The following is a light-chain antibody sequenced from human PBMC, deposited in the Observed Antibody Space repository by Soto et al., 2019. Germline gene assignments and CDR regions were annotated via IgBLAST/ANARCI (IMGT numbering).Light chain of an antibody. CDR1: QSVSSY. V-gene: IGKV3-11*01. J-gene: IGKJ1*01. CDR2: DAS. CDR3: QQRSNWPRT. Sequence: TLSCRASQSVSSYLAWYQQKPGQAPRRLIYDASNRATGIPARFSGSGSGTDFTLTISSLEPEDFAVYYCQQRSNWPRTFGQGTKVDIK.